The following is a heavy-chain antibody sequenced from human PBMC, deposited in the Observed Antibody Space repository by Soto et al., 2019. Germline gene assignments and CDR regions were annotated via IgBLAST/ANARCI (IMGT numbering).Heavy chain of an antibody. D-gene: IGHD1-7*01. CDR3: ARDREGWNYVSDYYYMDV. CDR1: GDRVSSNSAA. J-gene: IGHJ6*03. Sequence: SETLSLTCAISGDRVSSNSAAWNWIRQSPSRGLEWLGRTYYRSKWYNDYAVSVKSRITINPDTSKNQFSLQLNSVTPEDTAVYYCARDREGWNYVSDYYYMDVWGKGTTVTVS. CDR2: TYYRSKWYN. V-gene: IGHV6-1*01.